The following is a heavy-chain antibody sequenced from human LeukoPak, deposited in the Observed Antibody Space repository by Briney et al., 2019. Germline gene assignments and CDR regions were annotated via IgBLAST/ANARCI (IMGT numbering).Heavy chain of an antibody. CDR2: IRYDGSNK. CDR3: AKGACSSTSCYRVY. Sequence: GGSLRLSCAASGFTFSSYGMHWVRQAPGKGLEWVAFIRYDGSNKYYADSVKGRFTISRDNSKNTLYLQMNSLRAEDTAVYYCAKGACSSTSCYRVYWGQGTLVTVSS. D-gene: IGHD2-2*02. J-gene: IGHJ4*02. CDR1: GFTFSSYG. V-gene: IGHV3-30*02.